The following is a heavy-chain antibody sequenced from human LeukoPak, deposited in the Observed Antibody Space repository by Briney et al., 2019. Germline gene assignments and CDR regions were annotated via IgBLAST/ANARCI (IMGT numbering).Heavy chain of an antibody. J-gene: IGHJ4*02. CDR1: GFTVSSNY. D-gene: IGHD6-13*01. CDR2: TNEAGSDK. Sequence: GGSLRLSCAASGFTVSSNYMSWVRQAPGKGLEWVAHTNEAGSDKYYVDSVKGRFTISRDNVKSSQYLQMNSLRAEDTAVYYCAAAGAAAGTGFDYWGQGTLVTVSS. V-gene: IGHV3-7*01. CDR3: AAAGAAAGTGFDY.